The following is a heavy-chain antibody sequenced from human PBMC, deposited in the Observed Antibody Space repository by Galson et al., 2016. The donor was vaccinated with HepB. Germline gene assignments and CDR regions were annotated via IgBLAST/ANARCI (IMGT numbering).Heavy chain of an antibody. Sequence: SLRLSCAASGFTFTSYVMTWVRQAPGKGLEWVAVIWFDGSNEDYLDSVKGRFTISRDNSKNTLYLQMDSLRPEDTAVYYCARVGFGRSYGQGFDYWGQGTLVTVSS. CDR2: IWFDGSNE. J-gene: IGHJ4*02. CDR1: GFTFTSYV. V-gene: IGHV3-33*08. CDR3: ARVGFGRSYGQGFDY. D-gene: IGHD3-16*01.